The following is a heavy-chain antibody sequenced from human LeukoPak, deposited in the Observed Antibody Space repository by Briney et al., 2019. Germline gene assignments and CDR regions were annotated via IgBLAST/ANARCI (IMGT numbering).Heavy chain of an antibody. J-gene: IGHJ6*03. D-gene: IGHD3-10*01. CDR1: GFTLSSYS. CDR2: ISSCRSYI. CDR3: ARVGMVRGVIMTDFYYYYMDV. V-gene: IGHV3-21*01. Sequence: GGSLRLSCAASGFTLSSYSMHWVRPAPGRGREWVSSISSCRSYIYYADSVKGRFTISRDNAKNSLYLQMNSLRAEDTAVYYCARVGMVRGVIMTDFYYYYMDVWGKGTTVTVSS.